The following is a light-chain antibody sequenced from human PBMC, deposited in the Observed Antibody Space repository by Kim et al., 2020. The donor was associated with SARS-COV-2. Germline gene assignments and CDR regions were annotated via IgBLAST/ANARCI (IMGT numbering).Light chain of an antibody. CDR3: QSADSSGTSLV. CDR1: ALPNQY. V-gene: IGLV3-25*03. CDR2: KDT. Sequence: SYELTQPPSVSVSPGQTARLTCSRDALPNQYAFWYQQKPGQAPVLVIYKDTERPSGIPERFSGSSSGTTVTLTISGVQAEDEADYYCQSADSSGTSLVFGGGTKVTVL. J-gene: IGLJ3*02.